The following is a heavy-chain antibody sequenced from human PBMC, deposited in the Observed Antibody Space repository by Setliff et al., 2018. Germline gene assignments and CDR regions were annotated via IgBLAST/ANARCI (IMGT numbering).Heavy chain of an antibody. CDR3: ARGLTYYYDSSVRFLDAFDI. V-gene: IGHV1-8*01. CDR2: MNPNSGNT. CDR1: GYTFTSYD. Sequence: ASVKVSCKASGYTFTSYDINWVRQAAGQGLEWMGWMNPNSGNTGYAQKFQGRVTMTRNTSISTAYMELSSLRSEDTAVYYCARGLTYYYDSSVRFLDAFDIWGQGTMVTVSS. J-gene: IGHJ3*02. D-gene: IGHD3-22*01.